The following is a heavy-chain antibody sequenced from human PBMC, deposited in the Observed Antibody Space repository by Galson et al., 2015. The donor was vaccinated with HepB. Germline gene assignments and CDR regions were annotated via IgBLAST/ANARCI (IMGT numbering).Heavy chain of an antibody. J-gene: IGHJ4*02. CDR1: GFTFSSYS. Sequence: SLRLSCAASGFTFSSYSMNWVRQAPGKGLEWVSSISSSSSYIYYADSVKDRFTISSDNAKNSLYLQMNSLRAEDKAVCYCSYCGYDLDYWGQGTLVTVSS. V-gene: IGHV3-21*01. D-gene: IGHD5-12*01. CDR3: SYCGYDLDY. CDR2: ISSSSSYI.